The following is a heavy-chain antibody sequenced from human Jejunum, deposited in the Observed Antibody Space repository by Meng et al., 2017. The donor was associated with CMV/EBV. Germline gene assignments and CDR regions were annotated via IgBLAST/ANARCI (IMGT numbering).Heavy chain of an antibody. J-gene: IGHJ4*02. V-gene: IGHV1-18*01. CDR2: ISAYNGNT. D-gene: IGHD2-2*01. CDR3: ARDVVVPAALTVRIDY. CDR1: GYTFTSYG. Sequence: QVQLVQSGAEVKKPGAAVKVSCKASGYTFTSYGISWVRQAPGQGLEWMGWISAYNGNTNYAQKLQGRVTMTTDTSTSTAYMELRSLRSEDTAVYYCARDVVVPAALTVRIDYWGQGTLVTVSS.